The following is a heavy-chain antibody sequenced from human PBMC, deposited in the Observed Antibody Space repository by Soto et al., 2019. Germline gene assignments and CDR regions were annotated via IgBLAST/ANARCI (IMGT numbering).Heavy chain of an antibody. D-gene: IGHD4-17*01. CDR3: ARNYGGLYNWFDP. J-gene: IGHJ5*02. Sequence: EGSLRLSCAASGFTVSSNYMSWVRQAPGKGLEWVSVIYSGGSTYYADSVKGRFTISRDNSKNTLYLQMNSLRAEDTAVYYCARNYGGLYNWFDPWGQGTLVTVSS. CDR1: GFTVSSNY. CDR2: IYSGGST. V-gene: IGHV3-66*01.